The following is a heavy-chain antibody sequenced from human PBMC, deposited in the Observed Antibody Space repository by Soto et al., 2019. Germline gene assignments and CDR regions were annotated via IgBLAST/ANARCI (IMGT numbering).Heavy chain of an antibody. J-gene: IGHJ3*02. CDR2: IYWDDDK. D-gene: IGHD3-10*01. CDR1: GFSLSTSGVG. Sequence: QITLKESGPRLVKPTQTLTLTCTFSGFSLSTSGVGVGWIRQPPGKALEWLALIYWDDDKRYSPSLKSRLTITKATAKNQVVLTMTNMDPMDTATYYCAHRLLVWFGGMDAFDIWGQGTMVTVSS. V-gene: IGHV2-5*02. CDR3: AHRLLVWFGGMDAFDI.